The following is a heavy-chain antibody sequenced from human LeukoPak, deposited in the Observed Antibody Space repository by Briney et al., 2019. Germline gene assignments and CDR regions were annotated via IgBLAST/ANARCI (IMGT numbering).Heavy chain of an antibody. J-gene: IGHJ4*02. V-gene: IGHV1-24*01. Sequence: ASVKVPCEVSGYTLTELSMHWVRQAPGKGLEWMGGFDPEDGETIYAQKFQGRVTMTEDTSTDTAYMELSSLRSEDTAVYYCATDRYCSSTSCRLFDYWGQGTLVTVSS. CDR1: GYTLTELS. CDR3: ATDRYCSSTSCRLFDY. CDR2: FDPEDGET. D-gene: IGHD2-2*01.